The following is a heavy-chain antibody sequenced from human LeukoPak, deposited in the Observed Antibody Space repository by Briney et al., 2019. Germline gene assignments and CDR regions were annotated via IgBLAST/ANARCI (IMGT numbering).Heavy chain of an antibody. CDR3: AKRAYSSRWYYYYGMDV. D-gene: IGHD6-13*01. CDR2: ISGSGGST. Sequence: PGGSLRLSCAASGFTFSSYAMSWVRQAPGKGLEWVSAISGSGGSTYYADSVKGRFTISRDNSKNTLYLQMNSLRAEDTAVYYCAKRAYSSRWYYYYGMDVWGQGTTVTVSS. J-gene: IGHJ6*02. CDR1: GFTFSSYA. V-gene: IGHV3-23*01.